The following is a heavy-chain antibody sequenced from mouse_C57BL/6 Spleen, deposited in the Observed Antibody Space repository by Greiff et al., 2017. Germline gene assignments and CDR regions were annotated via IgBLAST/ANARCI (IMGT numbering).Heavy chain of an antibody. CDR3: ARSLFTTVVEYFDV. Sequence: VQLQQSGAELARPGASVKLSCKASGYTFTSYGISWVKQRTGQGLEWIGEIYPRSGNTYYNEKFKGKATLTVDKSSSTSYMELRSLTSEASAVEFCARSLFTTVVEYFDVWGKGTAVTVSS. D-gene: IGHD1-1*01. CDR2: IYPRSGNT. J-gene: IGHJ1*03. V-gene: IGHV1-81*01. CDR1: GYTFTSYG.